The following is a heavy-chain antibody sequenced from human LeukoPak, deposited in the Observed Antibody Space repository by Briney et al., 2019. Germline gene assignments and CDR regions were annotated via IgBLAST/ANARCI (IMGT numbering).Heavy chain of an antibody. V-gene: IGHV3-7*03. CDR2: LNEDGSEK. J-gene: IGHJ4*02. Sequence: LGGSLSLSCAASGFPFSTYWMTWVRQAPGKGLEWVASLNEDGSEKYYVDSVKGRFTISRDNAQKSLYLEMKSLSAKDTAVYYCARAVTSTEGYWGQGTLVTVSS. CDR1: GFPFSTYW. CDR3: ARAVTSTEGY.